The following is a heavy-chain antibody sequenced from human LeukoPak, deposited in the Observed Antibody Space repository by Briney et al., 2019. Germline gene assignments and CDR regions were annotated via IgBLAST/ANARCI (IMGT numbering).Heavy chain of an antibody. D-gene: IGHD2-21*02. CDR3: AKQGRYCGGDCLDY. V-gene: IGHV3-23*01. CDR1: GFTFSSYA. CDR2: ISGSGGST. J-gene: IGHJ4*02. Sequence: GGSLRLSCAASGFTFSSYAMSWVRQAPGKGLEWVSAISGSGGSTYYADSVKGRFTISRDNSKNTLYLQMNSLRAEGTAVYYCAKQGRYCGGDCLDYWGQGTLVTVSS.